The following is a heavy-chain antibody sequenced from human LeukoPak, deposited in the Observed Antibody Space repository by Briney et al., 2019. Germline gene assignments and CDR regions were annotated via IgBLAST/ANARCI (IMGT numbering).Heavy chain of an antibody. D-gene: IGHD6-19*01. Sequence: GGSLRLSCAASGFTFSSYWMSWVRQAPGKGLEWVANIKQDGSEKYYVDSVKGRSTISRDNAKNSLYLQMNSLRAEDTDVYYCAREMYSSGWQSYYYYGMDVWGQGTTVTVSS. CDR1: GFTFSSYW. J-gene: IGHJ6*02. CDR2: IKQDGSEK. V-gene: IGHV3-7*01. CDR3: AREMYSSGWQSYYYYGMDV.